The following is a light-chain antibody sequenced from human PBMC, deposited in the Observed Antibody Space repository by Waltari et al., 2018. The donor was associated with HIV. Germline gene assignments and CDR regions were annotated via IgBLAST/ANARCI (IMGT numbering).Light chain of an antibody. J-gene: IGLJ2*01. Sequence: QSALTQPASVSGSPGQSITISCTGTSSDVGGYNYVSWYQQHPGKAPKLMIYDVSKGEAGVSNRFSGSKAGNTASLTISGLEGEDEGDYYCSSYTSSSTVVFGGGTKLTVL. CDR2: DVS. CDR3: SSYTSSSTVV. V-gene: IGLV2-14*01. CDR1: SSDVGGYNY.